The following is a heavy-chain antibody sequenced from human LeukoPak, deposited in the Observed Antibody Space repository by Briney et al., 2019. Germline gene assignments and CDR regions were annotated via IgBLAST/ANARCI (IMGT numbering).Heavy chain of an antibody. J-gene: IGHJ5*02. CDR2: IFYSGST. CDR3: ARHTDWFDP. CDR1: GGSISPYY. Sequence: SETLSLTCTVSGGSISPYYCSWFRQPPGKGLEWIGYIFYSGSTNYNPSLRSRVTISVDTSKNQFSLRLSSVTAADTAVYYCARHTDWFDPWGQGTLVTVSS. V-gene: IGHV4-59*08.